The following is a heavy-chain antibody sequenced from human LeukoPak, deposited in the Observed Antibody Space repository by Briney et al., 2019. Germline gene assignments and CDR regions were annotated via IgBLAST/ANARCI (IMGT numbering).Heavy chain of an antibody. CDR3: ARGPNSVAGYFDY. V-gene: IGHV4-59*01. CDR2: IYYSGST. J-gene: IGHJ4*02. D-gene: IGHD6-19*01. Sequence: SETLSLTCTDSGGSISSYFWSWIRQPPGKGLEWIGYIYYSGSTNYHPSLKSRVTISVDTSKNQFSLKLSSVTAADTAVYYCARGPNSVAGYFDYWGQGTLVTVSS. CDR1: GGSISSYF.